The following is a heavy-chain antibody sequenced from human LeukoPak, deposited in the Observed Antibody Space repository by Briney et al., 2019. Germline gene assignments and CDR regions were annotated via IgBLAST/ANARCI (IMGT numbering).Heavy chain of an antibody. V-gene: IGHV3-33*01. CDR3: SGNFDF. CDR1: GYTFTSYG. CDR2: VWHDGSNK. Sequence: SCKASGYTFTSYGMHWVRQAPGKGLEWVAVVWHDGSNKYYADSVKGRFTISRDNSKNTLYLLMNSLRAEDTALYYCSGNFDFWGQGTLVTVSS. J-gene: IGHJ4*02. D-gene: IGHD3-10*01.